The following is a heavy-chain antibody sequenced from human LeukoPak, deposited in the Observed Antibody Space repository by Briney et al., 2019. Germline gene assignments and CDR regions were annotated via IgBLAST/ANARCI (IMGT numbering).Heavy chain of an antibody. CDR1: GYTFTSYG. V-gene: IGHV1-18*01. CDR3: AGDLHYYDSSGYYIY. D-gene: IGHD3-22*01. Sequence: ASVKVSCKASGYTFTSYGISWVRQAPGQGLEWMGWISAYNGNTNYAQKLQGRVTMTTDTSTSTAYMELRSLRSDDTAVYYCAGDLHYYDSSGYYIYWGQGTLVTVSS. J-gene: IGHJ4*02. CDR2: ISAYNGNT.